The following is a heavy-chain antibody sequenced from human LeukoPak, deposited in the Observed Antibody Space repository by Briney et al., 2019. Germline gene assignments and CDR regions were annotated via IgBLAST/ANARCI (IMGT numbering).Heavy chain of an antibody. Sequence: SETLSLTCTVSGGSISSGGYYWSWIRQHPGKGLEWIGYIYYNGSTYYNPSLKSRVTISVDTSKNQFSLKLSSVTAADTAVYYCAREGGSGSYWVPPKYYGMDVWGQGTTVTVSS. CDR3: AREGGSGSYWVPPKYYGMDV. V-gene: IGHV4-31*03. D-gene: IGHD3-10*01. CDR1: GGSISSGGYY. CDR2: IYYNGST. J-gene: IGHJ6*02.